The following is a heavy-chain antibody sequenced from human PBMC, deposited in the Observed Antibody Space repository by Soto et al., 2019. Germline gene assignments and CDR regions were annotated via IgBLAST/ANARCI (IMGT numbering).Heavy chain of an antibody. D-gene: IGHD6-13*01. J-gene: IGHJ4*02. V-gene: IGHV3-74*01. Sequence: EVQLVESGGGLVQPGGSLRLSCAASGFTFSRYWMHWVRQAPGKGLVWVSRINSDGSSTSYADSVKGRFTISRDNAKNTLYLQMNSLRAEDTAVDYCAREGRSSWSQPLDYWGQGTLVTVSS. CDR1: GFTFSRYW. CDR2: INSDGSST. CDR3: AREGRSSWSQPLDY.